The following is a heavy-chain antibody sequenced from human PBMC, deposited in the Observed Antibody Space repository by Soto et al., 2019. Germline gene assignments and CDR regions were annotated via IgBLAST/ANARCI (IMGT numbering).Heavy chain of an antibody. CDR2: INHSGST. J-gene: IGHJ4*02. CDR1: GGSFSGYY. CDR3: ARAGCSSTCCYYYFDY. V-gene: IGHV4-34*01. Sequence: QVQLQQWGAGLLKPSETLSLTCAVYGGSFSGYYWSWIRQPPGKGLEWIGEINHSGSTNYNPSLRGRVTISVDTSKNQFSRKLSSVTAADTAVYYCARAGCSSTCCYYYFDYWGQGTLVTVSS. D-gene: IGHD2-2*01.